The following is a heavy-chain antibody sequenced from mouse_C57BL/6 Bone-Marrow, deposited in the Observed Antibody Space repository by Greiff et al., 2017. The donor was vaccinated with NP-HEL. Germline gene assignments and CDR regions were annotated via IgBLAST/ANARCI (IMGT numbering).Heavy chain of an antibody. D-gene: IGHD2-5*01. CDR1: GFTFSSYG. Sequence: EVKLVESGGDLVKPGGSLKLSCAASGFTFSSYGMSWVRQTPDKRLEWVATISSGGSYTYYPDSVKGRFTISRDNAKNTLSLQMSSLKSEDTAMYYFARPGLNYSNWGFAYWGQGTLVTVSA. J-gene: IGHJ3*01. CDR2: ISSGGSYT. V-gene: IGHV5-6*02. CDR3: ARPGLNYSNWGFAY.